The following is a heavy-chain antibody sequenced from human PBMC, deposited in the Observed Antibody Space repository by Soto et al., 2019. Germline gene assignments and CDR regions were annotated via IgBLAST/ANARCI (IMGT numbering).Heavy chain of an antibody. CDR3: ARVRVTDSSGYFPHVPYYFDY. CDR1: GVGLASRS. J-gene: IGHJ4*02. Sequence: ASLKAGSEASGVGLASRSMCSLQQAHDQALEGMGWISAYNGNTNYAQKLQGRVTMTTDTSTSTAYMELRSLRSDDTAVYYCARVRVTDSSGYFPHVPYYFDYWGQGTLVTVSS. V-gene: IGHV1-18*01. CDR2: ISAYNGNT. D-gene: IGHD3-22*01.